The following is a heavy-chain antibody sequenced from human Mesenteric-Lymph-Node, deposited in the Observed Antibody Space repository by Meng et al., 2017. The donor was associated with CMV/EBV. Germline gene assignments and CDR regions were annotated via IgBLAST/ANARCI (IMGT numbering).Heavy chain of an antibody. CDR1: GGSFSVYW. V-gene: IGHV4-34*01. Sequence: LSLTCAVYGGSFSVYWWSWIRQPPGKGLEWVGEISYTGGTNYNPSLKSRVIISADTSKKQFSLKLTSVTAADTAVYYCAMHPVDFDYWGQGILVTVSS. CDR3: AMHPVDFDY. CDR2: ISYTGGT. D-gene: IGHD4-23*01. J-gene: IGHJ4*02.